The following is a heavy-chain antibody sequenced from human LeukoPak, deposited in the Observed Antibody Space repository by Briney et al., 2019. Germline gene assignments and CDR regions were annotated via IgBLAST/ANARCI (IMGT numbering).Heavy chain of an antibody. CDR1: GGSISSSSYY. Sequence: SETLSLTCTASGGSISSSSYYWGWIRQPPGKGLEWIGSIYYSGSTYCNPSLKSRVTISVDTSKNQFSLKLSSVTAADTAVYYCARHEPWGYCSGGSCFPPVAFDIWGQGTMVTVSS. V-gene: IGHV4-39*01. D-gene: IGHD2-15*01. J-gene: IGHJ3*02. CDR3: ARHEPWGYCSGGSCFPPVAFDI. CDR2: IYYSGST.